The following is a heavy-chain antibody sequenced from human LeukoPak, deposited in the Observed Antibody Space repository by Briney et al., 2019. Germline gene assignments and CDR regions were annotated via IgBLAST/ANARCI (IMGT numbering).Heavy chain of an antibody. CDR2: IKQDGSEK. D-gene: IGHD6-13*01. Sequence: PGGSLRLSCAASGFTFSSYWMTWVRQAPGKGLEWVANIKQDGSEKYYVDSVKGRFSISRDNAKNSLYLQMNSLRAEDTAVYYCARDKEFHSSSWYDYWGQGTLVTVSS. CDR3: ARDKEFHSSSWYDY. V-gene: IGHV3-7*01. CDR1: GFTFSSYW. J-gene: IGHJ4*02.